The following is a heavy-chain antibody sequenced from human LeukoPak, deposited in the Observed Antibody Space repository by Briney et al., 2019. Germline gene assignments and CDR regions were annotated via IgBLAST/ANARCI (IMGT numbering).Heavy chain of an antibody. CDR2: ISGSGGST. V-gene: IGHV3-23*01. CDR1: GFTFTTYA. CDR3: AKTPIGHFWSGYHHPLDP. J-gene: IGHJ5*02. D-gene: IGHD3-3*02. Sequence: GGSLRLSCAASGFTFTTYAMSWVRQAPGKGLEWVSAISGSGGSTYYADSVKGRFTISRDNSKNTLYLQMNSLRAEDTAVYYCAKTPIGHFWSGYHHPLDPWGQGTLVTVSS.